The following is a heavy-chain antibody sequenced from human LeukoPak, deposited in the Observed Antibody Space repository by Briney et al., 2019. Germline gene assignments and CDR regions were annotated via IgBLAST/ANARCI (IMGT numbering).Heavy chain of an antibody. CDR3: ARDLGFLSWFDP. V-gene: IGHV4-59*11. CDR1: GGSISSHY. Sequence: SETLSLTCTVSGGSISSHYWSWIRQPPGKGLEWIGYIYYSGSTNYNPSLKSRVTISVDTSKNQFSLELSSVTAADTAVYYCARDLGFLSWFDPWGQGTLVTVSS. J-gene: IGHJ5*02. CDR2: IYYSGST. D-gene: IGHD3-10*01.